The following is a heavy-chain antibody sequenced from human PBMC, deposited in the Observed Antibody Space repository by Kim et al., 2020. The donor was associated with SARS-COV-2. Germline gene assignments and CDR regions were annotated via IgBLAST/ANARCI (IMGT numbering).Heavy chain of an antibody. D-gene: IGHD2-2*01. CDR3: ARGRVLVVGGTAYYGMDV. V-gene: IGHV3-48*03. J-gene: IGHJ6*02. CDR1: GFTFNTYE. Sequence: GGSLRLSCAASGFTFNTYEMNWVRQAPGKGLEWLSSISGSGSSIYYVDSVKGRFTISRDNAKNSLYLQMNSLRAEDTAVYYCARGRVLVVGGTAYYGMDVWGQGTTVTVSS. CDR2: ISGSGSSI.